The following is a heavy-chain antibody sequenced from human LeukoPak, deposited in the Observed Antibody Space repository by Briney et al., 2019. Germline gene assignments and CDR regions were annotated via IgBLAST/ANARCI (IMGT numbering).Heavy chain of an antibody. V-gene: IGHV3-23*01. Sequence: GGSLRLSCASSGFSFSGYAMIWVRQAPGKGLELVSTISGSGASPFYADSVRGRFITSKDIPSNIVYLQMNCLRAEDTAVYYCAKGSRGYTNYYFDYWGQGTLVTVSS. CDR3: AKGSRGYTNYYFDY. J-gene: IGHJ4*02. D-gene: IGHD2-2*02. CDR1: GFSFSGYA. CDR2: ISGSGASP.